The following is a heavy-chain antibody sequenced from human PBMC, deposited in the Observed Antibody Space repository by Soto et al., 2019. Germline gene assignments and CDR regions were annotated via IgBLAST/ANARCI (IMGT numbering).Heavy chain of an antibody. CDR3: AKPPKTKTGSVVELFDY. Sequence: GGSLRLSCAASGFTFSSYAMSWVRQAPGKGLEWVSAISGSGGSTYYADSVKGRFTISRDNSKNTLYLQMNSLRAEDTAVYYCAKPPKTKTGSVVELFDYWGQGTLVTASS. V-gene: IGHV3-23*01. J-gene: IGHJ4*02. D-gene: IGHD1-1*01. CDR1: GFTFSSYA. CDR2: ISGSGGST.